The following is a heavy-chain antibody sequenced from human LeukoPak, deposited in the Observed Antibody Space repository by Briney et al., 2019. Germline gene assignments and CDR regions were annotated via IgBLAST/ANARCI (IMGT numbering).Heavy chain of an antibody. D-gene: IGHD3-9*01. CDR2: IYYSGST. Sequence: SETLSLTCTVSGGSISTSSYYWGWIRQPPGKGLECIGNIYYSGSTYYNPSLKSRVTISVDTSKNQFSLKLSSVTAADTAVYYCARGDFDPGAFDIWGQGTMVTVSS. CDR3: ARGDFDPGAFDI. J-gene: IGHJ3*02. CDR1: GGSISTSSYY. V-gene: IGHV4-39*07.